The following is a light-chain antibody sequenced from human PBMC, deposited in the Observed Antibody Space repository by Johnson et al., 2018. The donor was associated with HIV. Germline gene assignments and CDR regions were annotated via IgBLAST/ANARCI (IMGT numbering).Light chain of an antibody. CDR1: SSNIGSND. CDR3: GTWDSSLRSGF. J-gene: IGLJ1*01. Sequence: QSVLSQPPSVSAAPGQKVTVSCSGSSSNIGSNDVSWYQQVPGTAPKVLIYDNNKRPSGIPDRFSASKSGTSATLGITGLQTGDEADYYCGTWDSSLRSGFFGTGTKVTVL. CDR2: DNN. V-gene: IGLV1-51*01.